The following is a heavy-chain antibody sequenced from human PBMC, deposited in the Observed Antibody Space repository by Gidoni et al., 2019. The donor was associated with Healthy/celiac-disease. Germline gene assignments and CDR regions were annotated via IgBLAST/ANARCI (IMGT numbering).Heavy chain of an antibody. CDR3: AKGRGYYDSSGYFDY. V-gene: IGHV3-9*01. J-gene: IGHJ4*02. Sequence: EVQLVESGGGLVQPGRSLKLACAASGFTFDDYAMHWVRQAPGKGLEWVSGISWNSGSIGYADYVKGRFTISRDNAKNSLYLQMNSLRAEDTALYYCAKGRGYYDSSGYFDYWGQGTLVTVSS. CDR2: ISWNSGSI. CDR1: GFTFDDYA. D-gene: IGHD3-22*01.